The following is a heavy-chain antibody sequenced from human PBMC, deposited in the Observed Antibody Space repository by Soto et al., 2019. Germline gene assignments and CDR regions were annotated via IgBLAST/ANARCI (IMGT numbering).Heavy chain of an antibody. CDR3: ARGRDYGDYVVDWHFDL. J-gene: IGHJ2*01. CDR2: IYYSGST. Sequence: SETLSLTCTVSGGSISSYYWSWIRQSPGKGLEWIGYIYYSGSTNYNPSLKSRVTISVDTSKNQFSLKLSSVTAADTAVYYCARGRDYGDYVVDWHFDLWGRGTLVTVSS. D-gene: IGHD4-17*01. CDR1: GGSISSYY. V-gene: IGHV4-59*01.